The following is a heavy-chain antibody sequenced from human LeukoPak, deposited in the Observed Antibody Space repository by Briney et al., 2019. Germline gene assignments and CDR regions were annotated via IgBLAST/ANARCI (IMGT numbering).Heavy chain of an antibody. CDR1: GFTFSNAW. Sequence: GGSLRLSCAASGFTFSNAWMSWVRQAPGKGLEWVSAISGSGGSTYYADSVKGRFTISRDNSKNTLYLQMNSLRAEDTAVYYCARDSPVKYCSSTSCSSLFDYWGQGTLVTVSS. D-gene: IGHD2-2*01. J-gene: IGHJ4*02. V-gene: IGHV3-23*01. CDR3: ARDSPVKYCSSTSCSSLFDY. CDR2: ISGSGGST.